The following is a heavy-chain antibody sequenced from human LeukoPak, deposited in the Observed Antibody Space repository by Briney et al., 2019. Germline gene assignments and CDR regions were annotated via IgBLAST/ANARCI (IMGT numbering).Heavy chain of an antibody. CDR3: ARVEDGLGEAPFDY. J-gene: IGHJ4*02. V-gene: IGHV3-21*01. Sequence: KPGGSLRLSCAASGFTLSSYSMNWVRQAPGKGLEWLSSISSSSSYRYYADSVKGRFTISRDNAKNSLYLQMNSLRAEDTAVYYCARVEDGLGEAPFDYWGQGTLVTVSS. CDR2: ISSSSSYR. CDR1: GFTLSSYS. D-gene: IGHD3-16*01.